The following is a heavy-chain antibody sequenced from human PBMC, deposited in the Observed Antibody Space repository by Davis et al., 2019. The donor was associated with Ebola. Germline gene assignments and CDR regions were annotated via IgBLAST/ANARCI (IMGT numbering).Heavy chain of an antibody. CDR3: ARDGGIAAAGLDY. Sequence: SETLSLTCTVSGGSISSYYWSWIRQPPGKGLEWIGYIYYSGSTNYNPSLKSRVTISVDTSKNQFSLKLSSVTAADTAVYYCARDGGIAAAGLDYWGQGTLVTVSS. V-gene: IGHV4-59*01. CDR2: IYYSGST. J-gene: IGHJ4*02. D-gene: IGHD6-13*01. CDR1: GGSISSYY.